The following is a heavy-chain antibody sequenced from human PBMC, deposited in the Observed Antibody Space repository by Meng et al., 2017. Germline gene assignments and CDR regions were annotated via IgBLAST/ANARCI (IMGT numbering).Heavy chain of an antibody. CDR2: IYSGGST. D-gene: IGHD6-13*01. V-gene: IGHV3-66*02. CDR1: GFTVSSNY. CDR3: ARDSSSSWYSTYYYYYGMDV. J-gene: IGHJ6*02. Sequence: GESLKISCAASGFTVSSNYMSWVRQAPGKGLEWVSVIYSGGSTYYADSVKGRFTISRDNSKNTLYLQMNSLRAEDTAVYYCARDSSSSWYSTYYYYYGMDVWGQGTMVTGSS.